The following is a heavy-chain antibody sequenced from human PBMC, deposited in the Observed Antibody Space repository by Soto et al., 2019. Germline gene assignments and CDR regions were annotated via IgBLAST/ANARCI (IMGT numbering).Heavy chain of an antibody. CDR2: IKSKSDGGTT. Sequence: GGSLRLSCAASGFTFSDAWMSWVRQAPGKGLDWVGRIKSKSDGGTTEYAAPVGGRFTISRDDSKNTLYLQMNSLKTEDTAVYYCTTDLWRIAVVVGSTGYFNPWGQGTPVTVSS. CDR3: TTDLWRIAVVVGSTGYFNP. CDR1: GFTFSDAW. D-gene: IGHD2-15*01. V-gene: IGHV3-15*01. J-gene: IGHJ5*02.